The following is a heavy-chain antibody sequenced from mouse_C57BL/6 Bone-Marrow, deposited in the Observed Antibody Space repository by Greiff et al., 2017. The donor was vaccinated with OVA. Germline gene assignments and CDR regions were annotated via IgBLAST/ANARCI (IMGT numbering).Heavy chain of an antibody. D-gene: IGHD2-4*01. CDR2: INPNYGTT. Sequence: VQLKESGPELVKPGASVKISCKASGYSFTDYNMNWVKQSNGKSLEWIGVINPNYGTTSYNQKFKGKATLTVDQSSSTAYMQLNSLTSDDSAVYYCASIIYYDYWYFDVWGTGTTVTVSS. V-gene: IGHV1-39*01. CDR3: ASIIYYDYWYFDV. CDR1: GYSFTDYN. J-gene: IGHJ1*03.